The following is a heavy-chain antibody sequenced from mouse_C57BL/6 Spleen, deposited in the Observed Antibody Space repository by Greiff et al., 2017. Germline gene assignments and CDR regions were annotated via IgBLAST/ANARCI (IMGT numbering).Heavy chain of an antibody. D-gene: IGHD1-1*01. J-gene: IGHJ4*01. V-gene: IGHV1-80*01. CDR1: GYAFSSYW. Sequence: LVESGAELVKPGASVKISCKASGYAFSSYWMNWVKQRPGKGLEWIGQIYPGDGDTNYNGKFKGKATLTADKSSSTAYMQLSSLTSEDSAVYFCARYYYGSSYNYYAMDYWGQGTSVTVSS. CDR2: IYPGDGDT. CDR3: ARYYYGSSYNYYAMDY.